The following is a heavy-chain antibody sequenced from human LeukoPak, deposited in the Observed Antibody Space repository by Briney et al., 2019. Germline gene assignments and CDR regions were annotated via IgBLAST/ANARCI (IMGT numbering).Heavy chain of an antibody. D-gene: IGHD3-16*01. J-gene: IGHJ4*02. CDR1: GLSFSSFA. V-gene: IGHV3-23*01. CDR2: MKGTGET. Sequence: GGSLTLSCAASGLSFSSFAMSWVRQAPARGLEWLSSMKGTGETFYADSVRGRSTLLRDDSRNTVYLQLNNLRVEDTAVYYCARASWVSSADAVWWGQGTVVTVSS. CDR3: ARASWVSSADAVW.